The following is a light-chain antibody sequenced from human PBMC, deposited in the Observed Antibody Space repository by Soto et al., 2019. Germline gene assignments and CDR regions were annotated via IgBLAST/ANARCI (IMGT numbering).Light chain of an antibody. CDR3: LLFYGGVYV. CDR2: STS. CDR1: TGAVTSGSY. Sequence: VVTQEPSLTVSPGGTVTLTCASSTGAVTSGSYPNWFQQKPGQAPRSLIYSTSNMHSWTPARFSGYLLGGKAALTLSGVQLEGEADYYRLLFYGGVYVFGTGTKVTIL. V-gene: IGLV7-43*01. J-gene: IGLJ1*01.